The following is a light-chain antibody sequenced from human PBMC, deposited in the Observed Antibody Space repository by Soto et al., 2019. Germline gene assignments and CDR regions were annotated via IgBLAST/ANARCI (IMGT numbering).Light chain of an antibody. CDR2: DAS. CDR1: QSVSSY. V-gene: IGKV3-11*01. CDR3: QQHSNWPLYT. Sequence: EIVLTQSPATLSLSPGERATLSCRASQSVSSYLAWYQQKPGQAPRLLIYDASNRATGIPARFSGSGSGTDFTLTISSLEPEDFAVYYCQQHSNWPLYTFGQGTKLEIK. J-gene: IGKJ2*01.